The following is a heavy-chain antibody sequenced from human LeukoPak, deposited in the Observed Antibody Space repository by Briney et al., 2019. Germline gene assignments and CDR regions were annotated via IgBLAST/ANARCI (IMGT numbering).Heavy chain of an antibody. CDR3: AKDSGSGWYFNWFDP. D-gene: IGHD6-19*01. CDR1: GFTVSSNY. J-gene: IGHJ5*02. Sequence: PGGCLRLSCAASGFTVSSNYMSWIRQAPGKGLEWVSYISSSGSTIYYADSVKGRFTISRDNAKNSLYLQMNSLRAEDTAVYYCAKDSGSGWYFNWFDPWGQGTLVTVSS. V-gene: IGHV3-11*01. CDR2: ISSSGSTI.